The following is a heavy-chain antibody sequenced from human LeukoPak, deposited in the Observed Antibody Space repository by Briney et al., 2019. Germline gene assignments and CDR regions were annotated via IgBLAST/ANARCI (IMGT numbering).Heavy chain of an antibody. V-gene: IGHV6-1*01. CDR2: TYYRSKWYS. CDR1: GDSVSSNSAG. CDR3: ARYTSSWFLDY. D-gene: IGHD6-13*01. Sequence: SQTLSLTCVISGDSVSSNSAGWNWIRQSPSRGLEWLGRTYYRSKWYSDYAVSVRSRITINPDTSKNQFSLQLNSVTPEDTAVYYCARYTSSWFLDYWCQGTLVIVSS. J-gene: IGHJ4*02.